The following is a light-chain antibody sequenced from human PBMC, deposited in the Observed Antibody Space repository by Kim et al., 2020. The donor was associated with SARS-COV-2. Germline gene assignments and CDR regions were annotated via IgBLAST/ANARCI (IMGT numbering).Light chain of an antibody. CDR2: GAS. CDR3: QQYGSSPLT. Sequence: SPGERAPPARSARQSVSPTSLASYQQKPGPAPRLLIYGASSRATVIPDRFSGSGSGTDFTLTISRLEPEDFAVYYCQQYGSSPLTFGGGTKVDIK. V-gene: IGKV3-20*01. J-gene: IGKJ4*01. CDR1: QSVSPTS.